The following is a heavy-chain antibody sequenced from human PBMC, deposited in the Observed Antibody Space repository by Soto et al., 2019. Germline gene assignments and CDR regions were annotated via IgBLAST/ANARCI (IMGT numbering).Heavy chain of an antibody. CDR2: VYHNAVA. CDR3: SRGVTGTLDF. CDR1: GYSISSGYY. V-gene: IGHV4-38-2*01. Sequence: PSETLSLTCDVSGYSISSGYYWNWIRQSQGKGLEWLGCVYHNAVASSNPSLNSRIRLTPDTSKNRFALTLASVAAADTAVYFCSRGVTGTLDFWVQGTLVTVSS. D-gene: IGHD1-20*01. J-gene: IGHJ4*02.